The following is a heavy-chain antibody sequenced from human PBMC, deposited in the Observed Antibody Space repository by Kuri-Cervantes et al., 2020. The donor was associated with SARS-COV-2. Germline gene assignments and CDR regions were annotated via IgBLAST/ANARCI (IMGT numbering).Heavy chain of an antibody. CDR3: LRARKTIAVNGTHCFDP. Sequence: VKVSCKASGYTFTDYYIHWVRQAPGQGLEWMGWVNPSTGGTDRAQKFQGRVTMTRDTSIRTAYVEVSRLRSDDTAIYYCLRARKTIAVNGTHCFDPWGQGTLVTVSS. CDR2: VNPSTGGT. V-gene: IGHV1-2*02. CDR1: GYTFTDYY. D-gene: IGHD6-19*01. J-gene: IGHJ5*02.